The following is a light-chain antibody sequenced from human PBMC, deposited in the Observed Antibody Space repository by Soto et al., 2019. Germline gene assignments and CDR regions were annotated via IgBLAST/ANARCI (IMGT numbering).Light chain of an antibody. J-gene: IGKJ4*01. CDR1: QSISSSF. V-gene: IGKV3-20*01. Sequence: ECVLTQSPGKLSLSPGERATLSCRASQSISSSFLAWYQQKPGQAPRLLIYGASSRGPGIPDRFSGSGSGTDFTLTISRLEPEDFAVYYCQQYGSSPPLTFGGGTKVEIK. CDR2: GAS. CDR3: QQYGSSPPLT.